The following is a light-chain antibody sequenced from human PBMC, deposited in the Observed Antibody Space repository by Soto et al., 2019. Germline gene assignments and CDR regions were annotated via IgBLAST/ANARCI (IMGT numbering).Light chain of an antibody. CDR3: QQYNTWLWT. Sequence: EVVMTQSPATLSVSPGERATLSCRASQSVNANLAWYQQKPGQAPRLLIHGASNRATGIPARFSGSGFGTEFFLTISRLQSEDFAVYYCQQYNTWLWTFGQGTKVEI. CDR1: QSVNAN. CDR2: GAS. J-gene: IGKJ1*01. V-gene: IGKV3-15*01.